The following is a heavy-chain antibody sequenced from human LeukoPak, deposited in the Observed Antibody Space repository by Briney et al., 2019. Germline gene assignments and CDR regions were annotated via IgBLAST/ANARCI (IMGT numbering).Heavy chain of an antibody. V-gene: IGHV4-59*01. Sequence: PSETLSLTCTVSGGSISSYYWSWIRQPPGKGLEWIGYIYYSGSTNYNPSLKSRVTISVDTSKNQFSLKLSSVTAADTAVYYCARQSSFPYYFDYWGQGTLVTVSS. CDR2: IYYSGST. D-gene: IGHD2-2*01. CDR1: GGSISSYY. J-gene: IGHJ4*02. CDR3: ARQSSFPYYFDY.